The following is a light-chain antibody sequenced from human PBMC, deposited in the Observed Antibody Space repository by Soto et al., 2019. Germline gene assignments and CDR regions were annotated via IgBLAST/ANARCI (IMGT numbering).Light chain of an antibody. CDR3: RRRTSWLLIT. CDR2: DAS. J-gene: IGKJ5*01. V-gene: IGKV3-11*02. Sequence: EIIGTQSPGALSLSPGETATLSFKVSQSVRTDLVWYQVKPGQAPRLLIYDASSRASGVPARFSGSGSGRDITLTISSVVPDDFALHYCRRRTSWLLITFGQGTRLEIK. CDR1: QSVRTD.